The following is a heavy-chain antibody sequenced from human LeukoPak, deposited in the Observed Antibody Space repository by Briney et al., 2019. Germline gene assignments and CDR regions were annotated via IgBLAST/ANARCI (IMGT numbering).Heavy chain of an antibody. CDR2: ISYDGSNK. Sequence: GRSLRLSCAASGFTFSSYGMHWVRQAPGKGLEWVAVISYDGSNKYYADSVKGRFTISRDNSKNTLYLQMNSLRAEDTAVYYCAKDATHERGGFFDYWGQGTLVTVSS. J-gene: IGHJ4*02. CDR1: GFTFSSYG. CDR3: AKDATHERGGFFDY. V-gene: IGHV3-30*18. D-gene: IGHD1-26*01.